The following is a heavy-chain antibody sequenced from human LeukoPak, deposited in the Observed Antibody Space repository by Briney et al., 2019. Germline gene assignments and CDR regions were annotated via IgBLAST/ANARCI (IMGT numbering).Heavy chain of an antibody. D-gene: IGHD3-3*01. CDR1: GFTFSSAA. CDR3: AKVGEAFWSGYFDY. Sequence: GGSLSLSCAASGFTFSSAAMTWVRQAPGKGLEWVSAISGSGGSTYYADSVKGRFTISRDNSKNTLYLQMNSLRAEDTAVYYCAKVGEAFWSGYFDYWGQGTLVTVSS. V-gene: IGHV3-23*01. CDR2: ISGSGGST. J-gene: IGHJ4*02.